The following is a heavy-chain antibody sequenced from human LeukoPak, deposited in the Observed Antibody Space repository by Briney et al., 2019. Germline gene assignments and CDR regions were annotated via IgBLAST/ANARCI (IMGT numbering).Heavy chain of an antibody. J-gene: IGHJ5*02. D-gene: IGHD5-18*01. Sequence: PSETLSLTCTVSGGSISSYCWSWIRQPPGKGLEWIGYIYYSGSTNYNPSLKSRVTISVDTSKNQFSLKLSSVTAADTAVYYCARDKRYSYGFGNFDPWGQGTLVTVSS. CDR2: IYYSGST. V-gene: IGHV4-59*01. CDR1: GGSISSYC. CDR3: ARDKRYSYGFGNFDP.